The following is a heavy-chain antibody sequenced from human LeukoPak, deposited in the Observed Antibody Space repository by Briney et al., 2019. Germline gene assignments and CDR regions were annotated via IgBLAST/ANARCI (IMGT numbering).Heavy chain of an antibody. CDR1: GYTSISYA. CDR3: AREGSMVRGVGIFGFDY. CDR2: MNAGNGNT. Sequence: GASVKVSCKSSGYTSISYAMHWVRQAPGQRLEWMGWMNAGNGNTKYSQKFQGRVTITRDTSASTAYMELSSLKSEDMAVYYCAREGSMVRGVGIFGFDYWGQGTLVTVSS. J-gene: IGHJ4*02. D-gene: IGHD3-10*01. V-gene: IGHV1-3*03.